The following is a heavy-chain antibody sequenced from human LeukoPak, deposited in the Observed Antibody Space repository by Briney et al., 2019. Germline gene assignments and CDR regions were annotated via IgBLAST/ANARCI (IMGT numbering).Heavy chain of an antibody. D-gene: IGHD3-10*01. V-gene: IGHV3-33*06. J-gene: IGHJ4*02. Sequence: PGGSLRLSCAASGFTFSSYGMHWVRQAPGKGLEWVAVIWYDGSNKYYADSVKGRFTISRDNSKNTLYLQMNSLRAADTAVYSCAKDYYGSGSYYNGGHYFDYWGQGTLVTVSS. CDR2: IWYDGSNK. CDR1: GFTFSSYG. CDR3: AKDYYGSGSYYNGGHYFDY.